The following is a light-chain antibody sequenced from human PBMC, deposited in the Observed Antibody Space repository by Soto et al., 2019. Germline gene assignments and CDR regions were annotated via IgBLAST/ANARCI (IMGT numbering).Light chain of an antibody. J-gene: IGKJ5*01. CDR2: DAS. V-gene: IGKV1-5*01. CDR1: QSISSW. Sequence: DIQMTQSPSTLSASVGDRVTITCRASQSISSWLAWYQQKPGKAPKLLIYDASSLESGVPSRFSGSGSGTEFTLTISSLQPDDFSTYYCQQYNSYPYTFGQGTRLE. CDR3: QQYNSYPYT.